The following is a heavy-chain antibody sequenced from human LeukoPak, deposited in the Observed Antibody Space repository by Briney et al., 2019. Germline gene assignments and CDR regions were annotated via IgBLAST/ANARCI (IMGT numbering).Heavy chain of an antibody. CDR1: GGSISSSSYY. V-gene: IGHV4-39*07. D-gene: IGHD1-26*01. J-gene: IGHJ5*02. CDR2: IYYSGST. CDR3: ARVFKREAVSNWFDR. Sequence: SETLSLTCAVSGGSISSSSYYWGWIRQPPGKGLEWIGSIYYSGSTYYNPSLKSRVTISVGASKIQFSLELSSVTAADTAVYYCARVFKREAVSNWFDRWGQGTLVTVSS.